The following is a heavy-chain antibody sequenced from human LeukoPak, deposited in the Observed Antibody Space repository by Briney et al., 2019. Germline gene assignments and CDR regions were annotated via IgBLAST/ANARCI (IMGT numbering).Heavy chain of an antibody. CDR1: GYTFTNYY. CDR3: SRDRSNDRTSASDF. J-gene: IGHJ6*01. D-gene: IGHD3-22*01. CDR2: INPSGGST. V-gene: IGHV1-46*03. Sequence: ASVKVSCKPSGYTFTNYYMHWVRQAPRQGRERMGIINPSGGSTNHAQKFQATDTMTRDTTPSPVYIDLRTARSEDTPLCYRSRDRSNDRTSASDFWGKGTTVSVSS.